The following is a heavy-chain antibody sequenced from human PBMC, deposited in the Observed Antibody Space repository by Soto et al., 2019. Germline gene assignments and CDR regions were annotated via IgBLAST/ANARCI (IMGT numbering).Heavy chain of an antibody. CDR3: ARFGELRLNYYYYGMDV. CDR2: INAGNGNT. Sequence: ASVKVSCTASGYTFTSYAMHWVRQAPGQRLEWMGWINAGNGNTKYSQKFQGRVTITRDTSASTAYMELSSLRSEDTAVYYCARFGELRLNYYYYGMDVWGQGTTVTVSS. J-gene: IGHJ6*02. D-gene: IGHD3-10*01. CDR1: GYTFTSYA. V-gene: IGHV1-3*01.